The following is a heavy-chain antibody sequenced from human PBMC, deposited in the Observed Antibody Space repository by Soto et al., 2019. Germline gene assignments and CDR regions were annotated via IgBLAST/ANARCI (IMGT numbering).Heavy chain of an antibody. CDR1: GDSVSSNHIA. D-gene: IGHD5-12*01. Sequence: SQTLPLTCXISGDSVSSNHIAWNWIRQSPSRGLEWLGRTYYRSKWYHDYAVSVIGRIIIHPDTSKNQFSLQLNSVTPDDTAMYYCARGGYDLIDWDQGTLVTVSS. CDR2: TYYRSKWYH. V-gene: IGHV6-1*01. J-gene: IGHJ4*02. CDR3: ARGGYDLID.